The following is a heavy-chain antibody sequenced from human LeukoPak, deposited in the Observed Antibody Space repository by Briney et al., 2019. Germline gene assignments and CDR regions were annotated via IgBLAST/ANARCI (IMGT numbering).Heavy chain of an antibody. J-gene: IGHJ4*02. CDR2: IYHSGST. CDR1: GYSISSGYY. Sequence: SSETLSLTCTVSGYSISSGYYWGWIRQPPGKGLEWIGSIYHSGSTYYNPSLKSRVTISVDTSKNQFSLKLSSVTAADTAVYYCARSDGYWGQGTLVTVSS. CDR3: ARSDGY. V-gene: IGHV4-38-2*02. D-gene: IGHD5-24*01.